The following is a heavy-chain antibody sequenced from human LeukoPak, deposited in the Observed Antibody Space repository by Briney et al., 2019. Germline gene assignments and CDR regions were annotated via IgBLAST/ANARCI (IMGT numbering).Heavy chain of an antibody. Sequence: GGSLRLSCAASGFTVSSNYMSWVRQAPGKGLEWVSVIYSGGSTYYADSVKGRFTISRDNSKNTLYLQMNSLRAEDTAVYYCASSGYYVDFQHWGQGTLVTVSS. V-gene: IGHV3-66*01. CDR3: ASSGYYVDFQH. CDR1: GFTVSSNY. CDR2: IYSGGST. D-gene: IGHD3-22*01. J-gene: IGHJ1*01.